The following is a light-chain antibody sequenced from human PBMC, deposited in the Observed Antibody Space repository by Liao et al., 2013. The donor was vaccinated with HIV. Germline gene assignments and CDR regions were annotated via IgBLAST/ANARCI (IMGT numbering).Light chain of an antibody. CDR3: QVWDTSSAHQV. J-gene: IGLJ3*02. V-gene: IGLV3-21*02. CDR2: DND. CDR1: ELPRRY. Sequence: SYELTQPPSVSVSPGQTATITCSGDELPRRYVYWYQQKAGQVPMLVIYDNDQRPSGIPERFSGSNAWNTATLTISRVEAGDEADYYCQVWDTSSAHQVFGGGTKLTVL.